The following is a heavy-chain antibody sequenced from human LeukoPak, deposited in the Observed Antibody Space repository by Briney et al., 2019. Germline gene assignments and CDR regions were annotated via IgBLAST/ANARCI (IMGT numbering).Heavy chain of an antibody. D-gene: IGHD6-13*01. CDR1: GFIVSDYY. CDR2: ISGSGRTI. CDR3: ARESIAAAGNWFDP. Sequence: PGGSLRLSCAVSGFIVSDYYMSWIRQAPGKGLEWVSYISGSGRTIYYADSVKGRFTISRDNAKDSLFLQMNSLRAEDTAVYYCARESIAAAGNWFDPWGQGTLVTVSS. J-gene: IGHJ5*02. V-gene: IGHV3-11*01.